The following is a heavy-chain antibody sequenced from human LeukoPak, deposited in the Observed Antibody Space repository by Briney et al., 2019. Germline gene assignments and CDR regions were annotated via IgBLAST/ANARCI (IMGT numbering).Heavy chain of an antibody. D-gene: IGHD6-13*01. V-gene: IGHV3-23*01. CDR3: AKDRAAAGFSGCDF. CDR2: VCGRGDGT. Sequence: GGSLRLSCAASGFTFSSYAMSWVRQAPGKGLEWVSAVCGRGDGTFYADSVKGRFTISRDNSKNTLYLQMDSLRVEDTALYYCAKDRAAAGFSGCDFWGQGTLVTVSS. J-gene: IGHJ4*02. CDR1: GFTFSSYA.